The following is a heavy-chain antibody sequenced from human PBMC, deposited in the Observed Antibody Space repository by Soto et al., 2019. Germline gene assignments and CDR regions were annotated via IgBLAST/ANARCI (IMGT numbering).Heavy chain of an antibody. CDR1: GGSISSYY. V-gene: IGHV4-59*01. D-gene: IGHD3-10*01. CDR2: IYYSGST. CDR3: ARGLSYYGSGSYYNVIDY. J-gene: IGHJ4*02. Sequence: PSETLSVTCTVSGGSISSYYWSWIRQPPWKGLEWIGYIYYSGSTNYNPSLKSRVTISVDTSKNQFSLKLSSVTAADTAVYYCARGLSYYGSGSYYNVIDYWGQGTLVTVSS.